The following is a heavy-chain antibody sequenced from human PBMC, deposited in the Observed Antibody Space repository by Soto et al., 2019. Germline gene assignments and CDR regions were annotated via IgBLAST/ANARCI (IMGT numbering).Heavy chain of an antibody. CDR3: ARGRRFLEWLFRPPSDY. D-gene: IGHD3-3*01. Sequence: GASVKVSCKASGYTFTSYYMHWVRQAPGQGLEWMGIISPSGGSTSYAQKFQGRVTMTRDTSTSTVYMELSSLRSEDTAVYYCARGRRFLEWLFRPPSDYWGQGTLVTVSS. CDR1: GYTFTSYY. V-gene: IGHV1-46*01. CDR2: ISPSGGST. J-gene: IGHJ4*02.